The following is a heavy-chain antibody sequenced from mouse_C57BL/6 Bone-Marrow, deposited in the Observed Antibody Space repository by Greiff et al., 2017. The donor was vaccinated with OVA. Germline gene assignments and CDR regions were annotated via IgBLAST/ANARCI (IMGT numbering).Heavy chain of an antibody. J-gene: IGHJ2*01. Sequence: VQLQQSGAELARPGASVKLSCKASGYTFTSYGISWVKQRTGQGLEWIGEIYPRSGDTYYNEKFKGKATMTADTSSSTAYMALCSLTSEHSAVYFSARHYYASGFSDYWGQGTTLTVSS. CDR2: IYPRSGDT. D-gene: IGHD1-1*01. CDR1: GYTFTSYG. CDR3: ARHYYASGFSDY. V-gene: IGHV1-81*01.